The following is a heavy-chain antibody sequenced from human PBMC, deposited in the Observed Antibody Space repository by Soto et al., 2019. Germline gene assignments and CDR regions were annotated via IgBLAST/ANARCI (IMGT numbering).Heavy chain of an antibody. CDR3: TTMTTVVPH. V-gene: IGHV3-73*01. Sequence: GGSLRLSCAASGFTFSGSAMHWVRQASGKGLVWVGRIRSKANSYATAYAASVKGRFTISRDDSKNTAYLQMNSLKTEDTAVYYCTTMTTVVPHWGQGTLVTVSS. D-gene: IGHD4-17*01. J-gene: IGHJ4*02. CDR1: GFTFSGSA. CDR2: IRSKANSYAT.